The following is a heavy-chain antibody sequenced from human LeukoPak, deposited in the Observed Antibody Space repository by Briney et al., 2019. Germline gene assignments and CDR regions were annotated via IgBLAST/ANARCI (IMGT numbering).Heavy chain of an antibody. V-gene: IGHV4-39*07. CDR3: ARLLAGFDRGKSYYYYYMDV. Sequence: PSETLSLTCTVSGGSISTSSYYWGWVRQPPGKGLEWIGEINHSGSTNYNPSLKSRVTISVDTSKNQFSLKLSSVTAADTAVYYCARLLAGFDRGKSYYYYYMDVWGKGTTVTISS. CDR1: GGSISTSSYY. D-gene: IGHD3-9*01. J-gene: IGHJ6*03. CDR2: INHSGST.